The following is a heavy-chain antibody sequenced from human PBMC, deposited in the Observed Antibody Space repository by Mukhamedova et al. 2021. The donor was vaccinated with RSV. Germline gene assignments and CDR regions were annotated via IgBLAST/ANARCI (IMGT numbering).Heavy chain of an antibody. Sequence: VRQAPGKGLEWVAVISYDGSNKYYADSVKGRFTISRDNSKNTLYLQMNSLRAEDTAVYYCARVPDYGDYYYGMDVWGQWTTVTVS. D-gene: IGHD4-17*01. CDR2: ISYDGSNK. V-gene: IGHV3-30*04. CDR3: ARVPDYGDYYYGMDV. J-gene: IGHJ6*02.